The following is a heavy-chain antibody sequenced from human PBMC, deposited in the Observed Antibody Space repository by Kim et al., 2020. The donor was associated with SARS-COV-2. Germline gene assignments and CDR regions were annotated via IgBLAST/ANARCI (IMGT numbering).Heavy chain of an antibody. CDR2: IDVAGNT. J-gene: IGHJ6*02. CDR1: GITGSGHF. V-gene: IGHV3-53*04. D-gene: IGHD2-2*01. CDR3: ARMACSRGSCCGSGGTDV. Sequence: GALRLSCAASGITGSGHFMTWVRQTPGKGLEWLSLIDVAGNTYYADSVRGRFTNSRHNAENTLYLQMDSLRTEDTAVYYCARMACSRGSCCGSGGTDVWGQGITVTGSS.